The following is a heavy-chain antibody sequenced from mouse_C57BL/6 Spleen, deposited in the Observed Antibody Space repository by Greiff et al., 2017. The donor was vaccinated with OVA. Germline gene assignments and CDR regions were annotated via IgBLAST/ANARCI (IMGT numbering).Heavy chain of an antibody. CDR1: GYAFSSYW. J-gene: IGHJ2*01. Sequence: QVQLQQSGAELVKPGASVKISCKASGYAFSSYWMNWVKQRPGKGLEWIGQIYPGDGDTNYNGKFKGKATLTADKSSSTAYMQLSSLTSEDSAVYFCARSQTAQGKDYWGQGTTLTVSS. CDR3: ARSQTAQGKDY. CDR2: IYPGDGDT. V-gene: IGHV1-80*01. D-gene: IGHD3-2*02.